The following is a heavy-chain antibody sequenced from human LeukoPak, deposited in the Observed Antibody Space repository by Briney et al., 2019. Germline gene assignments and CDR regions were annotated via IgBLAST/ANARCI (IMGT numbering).Heavy chain of an antibody. D-gene: IGHD6-19*01. CDR3: ASRTVAGAFDI. V-gene: IGHV4-59*01. CDR1: GGSFSGYY. J-gene: IGHJ3*02. CDR2: IYYSGST. Sequence: SETLSLTCAVYGGSFSGYYWSWIRRPPGKGLEWIGYIYYSGSTNYNPSLKSRVTISVDTSKNQFSLKLSSVTAADTAVYYCASRTVAGAFDIWGQGTMVTVSS.